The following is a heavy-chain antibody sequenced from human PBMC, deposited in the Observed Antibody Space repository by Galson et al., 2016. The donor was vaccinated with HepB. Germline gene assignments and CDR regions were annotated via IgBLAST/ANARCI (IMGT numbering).Heavy chain of an antibody. CDR3: AKSGDDNGDPNDAFDI. V-gene: IGHV3-23*01. Sequence: SLRLSCAASGFTFSSFAMSWVRQAPGKGLEWVSTISGSGGDTYYADSVKGRLTISRDNSKNIVYLQMKNLRAEDTAIYFCAKSGDDNGDPNDAFDIWGQGTLITVSS. J-gene: IGHJ3*02. D-gene: IGHD4-17*01. CDR2: ISGSGGDT. CDR1: GFTFSSFA.